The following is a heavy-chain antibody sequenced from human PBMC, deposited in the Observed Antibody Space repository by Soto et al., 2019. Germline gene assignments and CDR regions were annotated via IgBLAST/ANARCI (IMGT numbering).Heavy chain of an antibody. Sequence: QVQLEQSGAEVKKAGSSVKVSCKAFGGSVNSHAISWVRQAPGQGLEWMGGIIPMFGTPTYAQKFQAGVTIRAEDSTRPSYRNRGGLGLEETALYYCASPRNLANSNDYGGTYLGLDIWGQGKMVTVS. CDR3: ASPRNLANSNDYGGTYLGLDI. CDR1: GGSVNSHA. D-gene: IGHD4-17*01. CDR2: IIPMFGTP. V-gene: IGHV1-69*01. J-gene: IGHJ3*02.